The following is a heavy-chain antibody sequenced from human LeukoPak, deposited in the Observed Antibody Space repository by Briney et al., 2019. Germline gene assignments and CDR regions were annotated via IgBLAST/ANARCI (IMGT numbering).Heavy chain of an antibody. D-gene: IGHD4-17*01. J-gene: IGHJ4*02. CDR1: GFTVSSNY. V-gene: IGHV3-66*04. Sequence: PGGSLRLSCAASGFTVSSNYMSWVRQAPGKGLEWVSVIYSGGSTYYADSVKGRFIISRDNSKNTLYLQMNSLRAEDTAVYYCAVHDCGDSSFDYWGQGTLVTVSS. CDR2: IYSGGST. CDR3: AVHDCGDSSFDY.